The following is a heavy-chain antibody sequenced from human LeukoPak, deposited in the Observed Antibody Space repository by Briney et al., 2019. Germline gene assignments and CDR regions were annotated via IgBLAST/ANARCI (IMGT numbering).Heavy chain of an antibody. J-gene: IGHJ6*03. Sequence: GGSLRLSCAASGFTFDDYAMHWVRQAPGKGLEWVSGISWNSGSIGYADSVKGRFTISRDNAKNSLYPQMNSLRAEDTALYYCAKDSTGSYYYYMDVWGKGTTVTVSS. D-gene: IGHD1-14*01. CDR3: AKDSTGSYYYYMDV. CDR1: GFTFDDYA. V-gene: IGHV3-9*01. CDR2: ISWNSGSI.